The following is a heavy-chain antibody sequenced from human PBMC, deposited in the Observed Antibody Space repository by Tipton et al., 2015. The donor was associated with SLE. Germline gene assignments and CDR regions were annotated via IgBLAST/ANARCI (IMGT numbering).Heavy chain of an antibody. CDR2: INHSGST. CDR3: ARGLLMVYAIHGRYLDY. J-gene: IGHJ4*02. Sequence: FSSFGMHWVRQPPGKGLEWIGEINHSGSTNYNPSLKSRVTISVDTSKNQFSLKLSSVTAADTAVYYCARGLLMVYAIHGRYLDYWGQGTLVTVSS. V-gene: IGHV4-34*01. D-gene: IGHD2-8*01. CDR1: FSSFG.